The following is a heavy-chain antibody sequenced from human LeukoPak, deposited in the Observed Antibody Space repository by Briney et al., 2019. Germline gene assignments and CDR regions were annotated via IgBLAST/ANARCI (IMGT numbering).Heavy chain of an antibody. CDR2: IYSNGET. CDR1: GASIINYY. D-gene: IGHD3-10*01. J-gene: IGHJ4*02. V-gene: IGHV4-59*01. Sequence: KPSETLSLTCTVSGASIINYYWRWLRQPPGKGLEWIAYIYSNGETNYDPSLKSRVTISLDTSKKQLSLKVRSVTAADTAVYYCASLGGSASWNFGYWGQGTLVTVSS. CDR3: ASLGGSASWNFGY.